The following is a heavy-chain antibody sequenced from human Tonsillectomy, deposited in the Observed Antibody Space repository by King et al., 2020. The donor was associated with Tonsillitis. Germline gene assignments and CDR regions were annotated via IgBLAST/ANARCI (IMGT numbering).Heavy chain of an antibody. J-gene: IGHJ4*02. CDR2: IYHSGST. D-gene: IGHD2-21*02. V-gene: IGHV4-30-2*01. CDR1: GGSISSGGYS. Sequence: QLQESGSGVVKPSQTLSLTCAVSGGSISSGGYSWSWIRQPPGKGLEWIGYIYHSGSTYYNPSLKSRVTISVDRSKNQFSLKLTSVTAADTAVYYCVRAEFCGGDCYPHYFDYWGQGTLVTVSS. CDR3: VRAEFCGGDCYPHYFDY.